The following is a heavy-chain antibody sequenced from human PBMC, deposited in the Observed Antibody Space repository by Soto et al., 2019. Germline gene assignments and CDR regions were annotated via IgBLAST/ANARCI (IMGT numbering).Heavy chain of an antibody. V-gene: IGHV3-30*18. CDR1: GFTFSSYG. D-gene: IGHD6-19*01. CDR2: ISYDGSNK. J-gene: IGHJ6*02. CDR3: AKRGGCPPPGYGMDV. Sequence: QVQLVESGGGVVQPGRSLRLSCAASGFTFSSYGMHWVRQAPGKGLEWVAVISYDGSNKYYADSVKGRFTISRDNSKNTLYLQMNSRSAEDTEVYYCAKRGGCPPPGYGMDVWGQGTTVTVSS.